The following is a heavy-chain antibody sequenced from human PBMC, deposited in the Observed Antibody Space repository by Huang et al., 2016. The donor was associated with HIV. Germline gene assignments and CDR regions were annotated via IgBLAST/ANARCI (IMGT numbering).Heavy chain of an antibody. V-gene: IGHV4-34*02. CDR2: IKYNGHA. J-gene: IGHJ3*01. CDR3: AGGRDTTEMDTVDDALDV. Sequence: QVRLQQWGGGLVRPSETLSRTCAVYGGPFSTHYWSWIRQSPGKGLEWIAEIKYNGHANFNPSLRSRVSISGDTSKNQFSLNVTSVTAADTAIYYCAGGRDTTEMDTVDDALDVWDQGTLVIVSS. CDR1: GGPFSTHY. D-gene: IGHD1-1*01.